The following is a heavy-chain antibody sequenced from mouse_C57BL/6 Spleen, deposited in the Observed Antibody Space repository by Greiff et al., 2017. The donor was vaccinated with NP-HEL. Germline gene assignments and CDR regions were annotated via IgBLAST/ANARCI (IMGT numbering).Heavy chain of an antibody. V-gene: IGHV1-54*01. CDR2: INPGSGGT. CDR3: AGGYDYDGWYFDV. D-gene: IGHD2-4*01. CDR1: GYAFTNYL. Sequence: VQLQQSGAELVRPGTSVKVSCKASGYAFTNYLIEWVKQRPGQGLEWIGVINPGSGGTNYNEKFKGKATLTADKSSSTAYMQLSSLTSEDSAVYFCAGGYDYDGWYFDVWGTGTTVTVSS. J-gene: IGHJ1*03.